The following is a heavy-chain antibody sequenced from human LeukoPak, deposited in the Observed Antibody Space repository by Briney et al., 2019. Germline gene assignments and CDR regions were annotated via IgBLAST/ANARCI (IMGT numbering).Heavy chain of an antibody. D-gene: IGHD3-22*01. J-gene: IGHJ2*01. V-gene: IGHV5-51*01. CDR3: ARDTSGYYFLDL. CDR2: IYPGDSDT. Sequence: GESLNISCKGSGYSFTNYWIAWVRQMPGKGLEWMGIIYPGDSDTKYSPSFEGQVTISADKSINTAYLQWNSLKASDTAIYYCARDTSGYYFLDLWGRGTLVIVSS. CDR1: GYSFTNYW.